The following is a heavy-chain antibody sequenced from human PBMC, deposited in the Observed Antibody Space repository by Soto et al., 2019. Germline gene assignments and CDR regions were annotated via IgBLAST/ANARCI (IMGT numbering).Heavy chain of an antibody. CDR1: GYTLTELS. D-gene: IGHD6-6*01. CDR2: FDPEDGET. Sequence: ASVKVSCKVSGYTLTELSMHWVRQAPGKGLEWMGGFDPEDGETIYAQKFQGRVTMTEDTSTDTAYMELSSLRSEDTAVYYCATDRDGAARRAFDIWGQGTMVTVSS. V-gene: IGHV1-24*01. J-gene: IGHJ3*02. CDR3: ATDRDGAARRAFDI.